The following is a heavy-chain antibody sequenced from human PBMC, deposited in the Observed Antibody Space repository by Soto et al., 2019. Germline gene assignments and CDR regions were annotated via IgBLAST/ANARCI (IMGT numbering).Heavy chain of an antibody. D-gene: IGHD3-9*01. CDR3: AKSLLRYFDWLPAPKK. CDR2: ISSSSSTI. CDR1: GFTFSSYS. V-gene: IGHV3-48*02. J-gene: IGHJ4*02. Sequence: PWGSLRLSCAASGFTFSSYSMNWVRQAPGKGLEWVSYISSSSSTIYYADSVKGRFTISRDNAKNSLYLQMNSLRDEDTAVYYCAKSLLRYFDWLPAPKKGGQGTLVTVSS.